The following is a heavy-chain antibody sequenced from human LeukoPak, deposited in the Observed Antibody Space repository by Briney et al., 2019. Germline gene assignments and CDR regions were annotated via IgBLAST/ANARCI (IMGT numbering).Heavy chain of an antibody. CDR3: AKDNIVVVPAGFDY. D-gene: IGHD2-2*01. CDR1: GFTVSSNY. J-gene: IGHJ4*02. V-gene: IGHV3-23*01. CDR2: ISGSGGST. Sequence: GGSLRLSCAASGFTVSSNYMSWVRQAPGKGLEWVSAISGSGGSTYYADSVKGRFTISRDNSKNTLYLQMNSLRAEDTAVYYCAKDNIVVVPAGFDYWGQGTLVTVSS.